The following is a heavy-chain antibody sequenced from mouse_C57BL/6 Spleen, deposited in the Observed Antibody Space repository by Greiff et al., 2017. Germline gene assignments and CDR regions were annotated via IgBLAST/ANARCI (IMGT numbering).Heavy chain of an antibody. CDR3: ARRSSGYVDY. Sequence: VQLQQPGAELVRPGSSVKLSCKASGYTFTSYWMDWVKQRPGQGLEWIGNIYPSDSETHYNQKFKDKATLTVDKSSSTAYMQLSSLTSEDSAVYYCARRSSGYVDYWGQGTTLTVAS. J-gene: IGHJ2*01. D-gene: IGHD3-2*02. CDR2: IYPSDSET. V-gene: IGHV1-61*01. CDR1: GYTFTSYW.